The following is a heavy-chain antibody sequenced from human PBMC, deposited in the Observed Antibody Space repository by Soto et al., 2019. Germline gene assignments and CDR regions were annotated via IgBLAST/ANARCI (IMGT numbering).Heavy chain of an antibody. V-gene: IGHV1-46*01. CDR2: INPSGGST. Sequence: ASVKVSCKASGYTFITYYMHWVRQAPGQGLEWMGIINPSGGSTRYAQKFQGRVTMTEDTSTDTAYMELSSLRSEDTAVYYCATAQHKEDAFDIWGQGTMVTVSS. CDR3: ATAQHKEDAFDI. J-gene: IGHJ3*02. CDR1: GYTFITYY.